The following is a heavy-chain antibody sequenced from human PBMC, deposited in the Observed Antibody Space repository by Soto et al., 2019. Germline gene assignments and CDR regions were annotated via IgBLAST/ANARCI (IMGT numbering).Heavy chain of an antibody. V-gene: IGHV3-30*18. CDR3: AKDRGALRWSEEHYYFDY. CDR2: ISYDERNK. J-gene: IGHJ4*02. CDR1: GFTFSSYG. Sequence: QGHLVESGGGVVQPGRSLRLSCAASGFTFSSYGMHWVRQAPGKGLEWVAVISYDERNKYYADAVKGRFTISRDNSKNTLYLQTNSLRAEDTAVYYCAKDRGALRWSEEHYYFDYWGQGTLVTVSS. D-gene: IGHD4-17*01.